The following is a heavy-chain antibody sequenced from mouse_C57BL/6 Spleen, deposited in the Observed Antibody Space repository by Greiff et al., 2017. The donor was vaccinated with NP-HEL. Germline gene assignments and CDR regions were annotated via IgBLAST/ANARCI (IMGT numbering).Heavy chain of an antibody. Sequence: EVQLQQSGPELVKPGASVKISCKASGYSFTDYNMNWVKQSNGKSLEWIGVINPNYGTTSYNQKFKGKATLTVDQSSSTAYMQLNSLTSEDSAVYYCARGRLVRGRSYDGYFDVWGTGTTVTVSS. D-gene: IGHD1-1*01. V-gene: IGHV1-39*01. CDR3: ARGRLVRGRSYDGYFDV. J-gene: IGHJ1*03. CDR2: INPNYGTT. CDR1: GYSFTDYN.